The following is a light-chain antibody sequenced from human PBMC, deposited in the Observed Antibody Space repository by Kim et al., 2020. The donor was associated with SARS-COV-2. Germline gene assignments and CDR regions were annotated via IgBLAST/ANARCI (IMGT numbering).Light chain of an antibody. CDR3: GTWDSSLSAVFV. V-gene: IGLV1-51*01. J-gene: IGLJ1*01. CDR1: SSKIGNNS. CDR2: DNN. Sequence: KVTNSCAESSSKIGNNSVSWYQQLPGPAPKLLIYDNNKRPSGIPDRFSGSKSGTSATLGITGLQTGDEADYYCGTWDSSLSAVFVFGTGTKVTVL.